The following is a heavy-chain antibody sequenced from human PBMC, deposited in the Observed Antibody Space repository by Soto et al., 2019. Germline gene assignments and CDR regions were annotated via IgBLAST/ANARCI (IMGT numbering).Heavy chain of an antibody. CDR2: TYYRSKWYN. CDR1: GDSVSSNSAA. V-gene: IGHV6-1*01. D-gene: IGHD4-4*01. J-gene: IGHJ6*02. Sequence: QSQTLSLTCAISGDSVSSNSAAWNWIRQSPSRGLEWLGRTYYRSKWYNDYAVSVKSRITINPVTSKNQFSLQLNSVTPEDTAVYYCARDKTEVNDYYYYGMDVWGQGTTVTVSS. CDR3: ARDKTEVNDYYYYGMDV.